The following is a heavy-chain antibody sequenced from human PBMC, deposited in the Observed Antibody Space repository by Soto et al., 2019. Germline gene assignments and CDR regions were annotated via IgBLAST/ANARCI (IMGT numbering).Heavy chain of an antibody. J-gene: IGHJ4*02. D-gene: IGHD3-9*01. CDR2: IYWDDDK. CDR1: GFSLSTSGVG. Sequence: QITLKESGPTLVKPTQTLTLTCTFSGFSLSTSGVGVGWIRQPPGKALEWLALIYWDDDKRYSPSLKSRLTITTDTSKNQVVLTMTHMDPVDTATYYCAQTHVRYGGFDYWGQGTLVTVSS. CDR3: AQTHVRYGGFDY. V-gene: IGHV2-5*02.